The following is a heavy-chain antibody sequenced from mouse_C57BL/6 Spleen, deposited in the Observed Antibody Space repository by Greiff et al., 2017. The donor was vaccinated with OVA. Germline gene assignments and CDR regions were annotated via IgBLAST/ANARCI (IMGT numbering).Heavy chain of an antibody. J-gene: IGHJ4*01. CDR3: SRGRAIDY. V-gene: IGHV5-4*01. Sequence: EVQVVESGGGLVKPGGSLKLSCAASGFTFSSYAMSWVRQTPEKRLEWVATISDGGSYTYYPDNVKGRFTISRDNAKNNLYLQLSHLKSEDTAMYYCSRGRAIDYWGQGTLVTVSS. CDR1: GFTFSSYA. CDR2: ISDGGSYT.